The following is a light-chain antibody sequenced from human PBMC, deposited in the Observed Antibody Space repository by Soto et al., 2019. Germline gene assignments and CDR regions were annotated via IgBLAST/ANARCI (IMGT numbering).Light chain of an antibody. CDR3: QQYNSYSLT. CDR2: DAS. Sequence: DIQMTPSPSTLSASVGDSVTITCRASQSVSGWLAWYQQKPGKAPNLLIYDASSLESGVPSRFSGSGSGTEFTLTISSLQPDDFATYYCQQYNSYSLTFGQGTKVDIK. V-gene: IGKV1-5*01. J-gene: IGKJ1*01. CDR1: QSVSGW.